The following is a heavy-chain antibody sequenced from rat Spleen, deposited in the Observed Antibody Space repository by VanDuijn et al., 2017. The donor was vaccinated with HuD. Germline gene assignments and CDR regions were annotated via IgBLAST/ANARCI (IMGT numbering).Heavy chain of an antibody. CDR3: AGRNYGVMDA. V-gene: IGHV2S63*01. CDR2: ISSGGST. CDR1: GFSLTDHS. D-gene: IGHD1-11*01. Sequence: EVQLKESGPGLVQPSQTLSLTCTVSGFSLTDHSVHWVRQPPGKGLEWIAAISSGGSTYYNSALKSRLSISRDTSKSQVFLKMSSLQTEDTATYYCAGRNYGVMDAWGQGASVTVSS. J-gene: IGHJ4*01.